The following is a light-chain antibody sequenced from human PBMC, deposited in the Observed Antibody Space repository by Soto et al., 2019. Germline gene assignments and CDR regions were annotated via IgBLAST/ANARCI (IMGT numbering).Light chain of an antibody. CDR1: PSVTNY. Sequence: EVVLTYSPDTLSLPQWEIATLSCRASPSVTNYLAWYQQKPGQPPRLLIYGASSRATGIPDRFSGSGSGTDFTLTISRLEPEDFAVYHCQQYGSSPPITFGQATRLEIK. CDR2: GAS. J-gene: IGKJ5*01. CDR3: QQYGSSPPIT. V-gene: IGKV3-20*01.